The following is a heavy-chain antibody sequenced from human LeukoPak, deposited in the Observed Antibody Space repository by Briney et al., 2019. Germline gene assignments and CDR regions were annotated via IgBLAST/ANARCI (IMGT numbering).Heavy chain of an antibody. CDR3: ARGGGLDV. V-gene: IGHV3-7*03. J-gene: IGHJ6*02. D-gene: IGHD3-16*01. Sequence: GGSLRLSCAASGFTVSSNYMSWVRQAPGKGLEWVASINHNGNVNHYVDSVKGRFTISRDNAKNSLYLQMSNLRAEDTAVYFCARGGGLDVWGQGATVTVSS. CDR2: INHNGNVN. CDR1: GFTVSSNY.